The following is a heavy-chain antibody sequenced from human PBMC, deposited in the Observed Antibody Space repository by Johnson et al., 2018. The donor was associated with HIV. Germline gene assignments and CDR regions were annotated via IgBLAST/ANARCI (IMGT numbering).Heavy chain of an antibody. CDR2: ISYDGSNK. CDR1: GFTFSSYA. J-gene: IGHJ3*02. CDR3: ARGRRPWGPDAFDI. Sequence: QVQLVESGGGVVQPGRSLRLSCAASGFTFSSYAMHWVRQAPGKGLEWVAVISYDGSNKYYADSVKGRFTISRDNSKNTLYLQMNSLRAEDTAVYYCARGRRPWGPDAFDIWGQGTMVSVSS. V-gene: IGHV3-30*04. D-gene: IGHD3-16*01.